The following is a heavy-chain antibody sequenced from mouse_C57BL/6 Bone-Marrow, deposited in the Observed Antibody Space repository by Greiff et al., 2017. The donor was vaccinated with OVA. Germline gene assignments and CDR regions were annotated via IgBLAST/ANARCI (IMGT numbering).Heavy chain of an antibody. CDR3: ARGGDGYYFLFAY. V-gene: IGHV1-52*01. Sequence: VQLQQPGAELVRPGSSVKLSCKASGYTFTSYWMHWVKQRPIQGLEWIGNIDPSDSETHYNQKFKDKATLTVDKSSSTAYMQLSSLTSEDSAVYYCARGGDGYYFLFAYWGQGTLVTVSA. CDR2: IDPSDSET. CDR1: GYTFTSYW. J-gene: IGHJ3*01. D-gene: IGHD2-3*01.